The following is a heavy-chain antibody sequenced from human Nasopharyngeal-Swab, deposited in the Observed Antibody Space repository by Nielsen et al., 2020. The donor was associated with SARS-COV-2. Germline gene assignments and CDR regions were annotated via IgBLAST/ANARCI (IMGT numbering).Heavy chain of an antibody. J-gene: IGHJ3*02. D-gene: IGHD6-19*01. V-gene: IGHV3-23*02. CDR2: ISGSGAST. Sequence: GESLKISCGTSGFTFGTFAIGLVRPASGEGLEWVSVISGSGASTYYGDYVKGRFVISRDNSKNNLYLQMNNLKVEDAAIYYCVKKGQQWLADDAFDTWGQGTLVTISS. CDR1: GFTFGTFA. CDR3: VKKGQQWLADDAFDT.